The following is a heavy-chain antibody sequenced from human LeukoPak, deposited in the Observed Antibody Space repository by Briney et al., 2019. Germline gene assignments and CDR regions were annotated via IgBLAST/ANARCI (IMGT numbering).Heavy chain of an antibody. Sequence: GGSLRLSCAAFGFTFSTSWIHWVRQAPGKGLVWVSHINSDGSDTRYADSVRGRFTTSRDNAKNTLYLQMNSLRAEDTAVYYCARGDPLGRNWGQGTLVTVSS. J-gene: IGHJ4*02. V-gene: IGHV3-74*01. CDR1: GFTFSTSW. CDR3: ARGDPLGRN. D-gene: IGHD2-21*02. CDR2: INSDGSDT.